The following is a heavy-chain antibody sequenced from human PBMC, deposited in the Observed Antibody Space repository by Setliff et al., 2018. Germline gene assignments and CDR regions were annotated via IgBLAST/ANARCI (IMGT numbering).Heavy chain of an antibody. CDR3: ARDGFPYHYEGAFDI. D-gene: IGHD3-22*01. Sequence: ASVKVSCKASGYTFTSYGISWVRQAPGQRLEWIATINPSSGRTSYAQKFQGRVTMTRDTSTSTVYMDMSSLRSEDTAVYYCARDGFPYHYEGAFDIWGQGTMVTVSS. V-gene: IGHV1-46*01. CDR1: GYTFTSYG. J-gene: IGHJ3*02. CDR2: INPSSGRT.